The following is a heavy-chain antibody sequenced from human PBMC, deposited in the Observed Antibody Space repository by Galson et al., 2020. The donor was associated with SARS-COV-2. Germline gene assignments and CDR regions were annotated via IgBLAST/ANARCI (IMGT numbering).Heavy chain of an antibody. Sequence: SETLSLTCTVSGGSISSGDYYWSWIRQPPGKGLEWIGYIYYSGSTYYNPSLKSRVTISVDTSKNQFSLKLSSVTAADTAVYYCARVWHSGSYNVDYWGQGTLVTVSS. CDR2: IYYSGST. CDR3: ARVWHSGSYNVDY. CDR1: GGSISSGDYY. V-gene: IGHV4-30-4*08. J-gene: IGHJ4*02. D-gene: IGHD1-26*01.